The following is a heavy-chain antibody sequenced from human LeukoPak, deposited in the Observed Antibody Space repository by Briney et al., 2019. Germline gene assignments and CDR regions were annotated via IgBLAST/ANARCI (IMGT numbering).Heavy chain of an antibody. J-gene: IGHJ4*02. Sequence: SETLSLTCTVSGGSISSSSYYWGWIRQPPGKGLEWIGSIYYSGSTYYNPSLKSRVTISVDTSKNQFYLKLSSLTAADTAVYYCVRRDDSSGYHKIFDYWGPGTLVTVSS. CDR1: GGSISSSSYY. V-gene: IGHV4-39*01. CDR3: VRRDDSSGYHKIFDY. CDR2: IYYSGST. D-gene: IGHD3-22*01.